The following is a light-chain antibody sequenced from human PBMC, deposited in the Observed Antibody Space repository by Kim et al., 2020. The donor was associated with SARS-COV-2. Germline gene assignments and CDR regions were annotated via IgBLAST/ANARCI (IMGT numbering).Light chain of an antibody. CDR3: QQYNNWPPLA. CDR2: GAS. J-gene: IGKJ4*01. CDR1: PSVSSN. V-gene: IGKV3-15*01. Sequence: EIVLTQSPATLSVSPGERSTLPCRASPSVSSNLAWYQQKPGQAPRLLIYGASTRSTGIPARFSGSGSGTEFTLTISSLQSEDFAVYYWQQYNNWPPLAFGGGTKVDIK.